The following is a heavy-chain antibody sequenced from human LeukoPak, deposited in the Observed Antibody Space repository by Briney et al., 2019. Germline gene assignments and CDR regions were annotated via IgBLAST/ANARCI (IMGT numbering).Heavy chain of an antibody. CDR1: GFTFSSYA. CDR3: AKDRINSGDIVVVVAATFHY. V-gene: IGHV3-23*01. CDR2: ISGSGGST. D-gene: IGHD2-15*01. Sequence: GSLRLSCAASGFTFSSYAMSWVRQAPGKGLEWVSAISGSGGSTYYADSVKGRFTISRDNSKNTLYLQMNSLRAEDTAVYYCAKDRINSGDIVVVVAATFHYWGQGTLVTVSS. J-gene: IGHJ4*02.